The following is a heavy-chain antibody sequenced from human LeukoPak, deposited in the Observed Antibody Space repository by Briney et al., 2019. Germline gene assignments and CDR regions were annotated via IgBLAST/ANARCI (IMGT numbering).Heavy chain of an antibody. CDR2: SNHSGST. CDR3: ARGQWLVSLFDY. Sequence: PSEALSVTCAVSGGSFSGYYWSWIRQPPGKGLEWIGESNHSGSTNYSPSLKSRVTISVDTSKNQFSQKLSSVTAADTAVYYCARGQWLVSLFDYWGQGTLVTVSS. D-gene: IGHD6-19*01. V-gene: IGHV4-34*01. CDR1: GGSFSGYY. J-gene: IGHJ4*02.